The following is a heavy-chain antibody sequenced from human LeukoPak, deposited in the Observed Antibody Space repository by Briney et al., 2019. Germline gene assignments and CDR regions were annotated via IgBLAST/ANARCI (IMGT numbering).Heavy chain of an antibody. CDR1: GGTFSSYA. CDR3: ARGLLSFMRSDYSNYWDNWFDP. J-gene: IGHJ5*02. V-gene: IGHV1-69*05. CDR2: IIPIFGTA. Sequence: ASVTVSCKASGGTFSSYAISWVRQAPGQGLEWMGGIIPIFGTANYAQKFQGRVTFTRNTSISTAYMELSSLRSEDTAVYYCARGLLSFMRSDYSNYWDNWFDPWGQGTLVTVSS. D-gene: IGHD4-11*01.